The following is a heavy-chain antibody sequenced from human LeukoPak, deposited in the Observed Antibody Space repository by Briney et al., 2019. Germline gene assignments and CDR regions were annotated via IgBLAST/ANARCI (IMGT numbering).Heavy chain of an antibody. CDR2: INPNSGGT. Sequence: ASVKGSCKAAGDTFTGYFMHWVRQAPGQGLEWMGGINPNSGGTNYAQKFQGRGTMHRDTSTITAYMDISRVRYDDTAVYYCARDEAGIFDYWGQGTLVTVSS. CDR1: GDTFTGYF. V-gene: IGHV1-2*02. J-gene: IGHJ4*02. CDR3: ARDEAGIFDY. D-gene: IGHD3-10*01.